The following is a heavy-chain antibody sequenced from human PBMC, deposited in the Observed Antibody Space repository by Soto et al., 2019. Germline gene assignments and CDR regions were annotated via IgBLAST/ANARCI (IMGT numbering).Heavy chain of an antibody. J-gene: IGHJ4*02. Sequence: EWIGYIYYSGSTYYNPSLKSRVTISVDTSKNQFSLKLSSVTAADTAVYYCAINEYSSSWFDYWGQGTLVTVSS. D-gene: IGHD6-13*01. CDR3: AINEYSSSWFDY. V-gene: IGHV4-31*02. CDR2: IYYSGST.